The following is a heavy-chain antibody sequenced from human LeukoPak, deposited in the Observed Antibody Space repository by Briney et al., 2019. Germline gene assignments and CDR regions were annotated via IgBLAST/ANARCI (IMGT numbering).Heavy chain of an antibody. CDR2: ISNEGSKQ. Sequence: GGSLRLSCAASGFTFRSYAMHWVRQAPGKGLEWMAIISNEGSKQYYADSVKGRFTISRDNSKRTLYLQMNSLRVEDTAVYYCASDLGNSGYLDYWGQGTLVTVSS. CDR3: ASDLGNSGYLDY. V-gene: IGHV3-30-3*01. J-gene: IGHJ4*02. D-gene: IGHD4-23*01. CDR1: GFTFRSYA.